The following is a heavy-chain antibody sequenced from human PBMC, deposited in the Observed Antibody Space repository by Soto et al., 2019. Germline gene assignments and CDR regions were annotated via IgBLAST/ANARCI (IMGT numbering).Heavy chain of an antibody. D-gene: IGHD6-25*01. CDR2: VNPTGGST. V-gene: IGHV1-46*03. CDR1: GYTFTSYY. Sequence: ASVKVSCKESGYTFTSYYIHWVRQAPGQGLEWMAIVNPTGGSTNYAQKFQGRVTVTFDTSTSTVFMELNSLRYEDTAVYYCARHLAAGDSWGQGTLVTVSS. J-gene: IGHJ4*02. CDR3: ARHLAAGDS.